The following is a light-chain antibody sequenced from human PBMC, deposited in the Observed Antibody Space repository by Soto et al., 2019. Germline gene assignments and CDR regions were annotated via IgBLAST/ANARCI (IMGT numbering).Light chain of an antibody. CDR1: QGLVYSDGNTY. J-gene: IGKJ2*01. Sequence: DVVMTQSPLSLPVTPGQAASISCRASQGLVYSDGNTYLNWFHQSPGQSPRRLIYKVSNRDSGVXDXXRGSESGTDFTLRIRRVEADDVGGYCCMQATHWHYTFGQGTKLEI. V-gene: IGKV2-30*01. CDR3: MQATHWHYT. CDR2: KVS.